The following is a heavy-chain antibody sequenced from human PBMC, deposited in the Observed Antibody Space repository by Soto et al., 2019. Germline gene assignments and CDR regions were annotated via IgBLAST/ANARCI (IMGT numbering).Heavy chain of an antibody. D-gene: IGHD3-22*01. CDR1: GFTFSDYG. Sequence: GGSLRLSCAVSGFTFSDYGMHWVRQAPDKGLEWVAAISYDGTNKYYTDSVKGRFTISRDNSENTLYLQMNSLRAEDTAVYYCAKDTHSYASSGYYIFDYWGQGTLVTVSS. CDR2: ISYDGTNK. CDR3: AKDTHSYASSGYYIFDY. J-gene: IGHJ4*02. V-gene: IGHV3-30*18.